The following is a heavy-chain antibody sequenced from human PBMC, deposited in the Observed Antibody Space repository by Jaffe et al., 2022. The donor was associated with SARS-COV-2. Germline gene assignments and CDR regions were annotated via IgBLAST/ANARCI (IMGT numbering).Heavy chain of an antibody. D-gene: IGHD3-10*01. CDR2: ISWNGGNI. V-gene: IGHV3-9*01. CDR1: GFTFDDYA. Sequence: EVQLVESGGGLVQPGRSLRLSCAASGFTFDDYAMHWVRQAPGKGLEWVSGISWNGGNIGYADSVKGRFTISRDNAKSSLYLQMNSLRADDTAWYYCALSGYYGSGSLWGQGTLVTVSS. CDR3: ALSGYYGSGSL. J-gene: IGHJ4*02.